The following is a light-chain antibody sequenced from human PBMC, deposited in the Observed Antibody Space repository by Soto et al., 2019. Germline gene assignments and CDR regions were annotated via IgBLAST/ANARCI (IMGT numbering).Light chain of an antibody. Sequence: QPVLTQPPSASGTPGQRVTISCSGSSSNIGRNYVYWFQQLPRTAPKLLIYRSDQRPSGVPDRFAGSKSGTSASLAISGLRSEDEADYYCAAWDDSLSVVVFGGGTKLTVL. CDR1: SSNIGRNY. CDR2: RSD. V-gene: IGLV1-47*01. CDR3: AAWDDSLSVVV. J-gene: IGLJ2*01.